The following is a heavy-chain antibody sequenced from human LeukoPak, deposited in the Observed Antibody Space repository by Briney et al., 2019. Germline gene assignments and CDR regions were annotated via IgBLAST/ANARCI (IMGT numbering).Heavy chain of an antibody. D-gene: IGHD6-19*01. V-gene: IGHV4-59*01. Sequence: SETLSLTCTVSGGSISSYYWSWIRQPTGKGLEWIGYIYYSGSTNYNPSLKSRVTISVDTSKNQFSLKLSSVTAADTAVYYCARERAVAGTGDWFDPWGQGTLVTVSS. CDR2: IYYSGST. J-gene: IGHJ5*02. CDR3: ARERAVAGTGDWFDP. CDR1: GGSISSYY.